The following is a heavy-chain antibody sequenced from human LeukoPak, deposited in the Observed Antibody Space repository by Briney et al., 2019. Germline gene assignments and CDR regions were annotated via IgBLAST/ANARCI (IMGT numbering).Heavy chain of an antibody. V-gene: IGHV1-24*01. Sequence: GASVKVSCKVSGYTLTELSMHWVRQAPGKGLEWMGGFDPEDGETIYAQKFQGRVTMTEDTSTDTAYMELSSLRSEDTAVYYCATHWVKSRLNSSSWYDAFDIWGQGTMVAVSS. J-gene: IGHJ3*02. CDR3: ATHWVKSRLNSSSWYDAFDI. CDR1: GYTLTELS. D-gene: IGHD6-13*01. CDR2: FDPEDGET.